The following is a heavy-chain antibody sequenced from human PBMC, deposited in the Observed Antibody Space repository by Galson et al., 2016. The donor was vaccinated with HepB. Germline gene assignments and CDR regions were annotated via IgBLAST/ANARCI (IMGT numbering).Heavy chain of an antibody. J-gene: IGHJ4*02. Sequence: SLRLSCAGSGFTFSDYYMSWIRQAPGKGLEWVSYISNSGSHADYIDSVRGRFTISRDNAKNSLYLQMNSLRADDTAVYYCARDYGDDAYHFDYWGQGILVIVSS. CDR2: ISNSGSHA. V-gene: IGHV3-11*05. CDR3: ARDYGDDAYHFDY. CDR1: GFTFSDYY. D-gene: IGHD2-21*02.